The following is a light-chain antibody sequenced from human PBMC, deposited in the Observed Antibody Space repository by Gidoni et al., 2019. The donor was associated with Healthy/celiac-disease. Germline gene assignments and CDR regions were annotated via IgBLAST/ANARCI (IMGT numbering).Light chain of an antibody. J-gene: IGKJ5*01. CDR2: DAY. Sequence: IVLTQSPATLSLSPGERATLSCMASQSVSSYLAWYQQKPGQAPRLLIYDAYNRATGIPARFSGSGSGTDFTLTISSLEPEDFAVYYCQQRSNWPPLITFGQGTRLEIK. V-gene: IGKV3-11*01. CDR3: QQRSNWPPLIT. CDR1: QSVSSY.